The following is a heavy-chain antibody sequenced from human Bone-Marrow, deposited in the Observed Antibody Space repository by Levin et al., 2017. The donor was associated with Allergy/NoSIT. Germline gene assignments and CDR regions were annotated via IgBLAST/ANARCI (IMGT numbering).Heavy chain of an antibody. V-gene: IGHV1-2*06. Sequence: ASVKVSCKASGYPLTSNHMHWVRQAPGQGLEWMGRVDPNTGGTNYAQAFQGRITVTRDTSVTTVYMELNRLTSDDMAIYYCARVGVFYYDSNGYYGSLDFWGQGTLVTVSP. D-gene: IGHD3-22*01. CDR2: VDPNTGGT. CDR3: ARVGVFYYDSNGYYGSLDF. J-gene: IGHJ4*02. CDR1: GYPLTSNH.